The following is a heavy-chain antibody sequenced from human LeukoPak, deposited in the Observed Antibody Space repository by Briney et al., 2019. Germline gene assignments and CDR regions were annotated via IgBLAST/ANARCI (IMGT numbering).Heavy chain of an antibody. CDR2: IIPIFGTA. CDR3: ARILSSSWYEYFHH. CDR1: GGTFSNYA. J-gene: IGHJ1*01. Sequence: SVKVSYKASGGTFSNYAISWVRQAPGQGLEWMGAIIPIFGTANYAQKFQGRVTITADESTSTAYMELSSLRSEDTAVYYCARILSSSWYEYFHHWGQGTLVTVSS. D-gene: IGHD6-19*01. V-gene: IGHV1-69*01.